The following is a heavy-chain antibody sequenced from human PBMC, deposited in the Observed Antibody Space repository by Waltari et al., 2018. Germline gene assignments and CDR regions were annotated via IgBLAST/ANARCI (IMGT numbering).Heavy chain of an antibody. CDR2: IWYDGNNE. CDR3: ARDKDYGGNSRLFDY. CDR1: GFTFNSHG. V-gene: IGHV3-33*01. J-gene: IGHJ4*02. Sequence: QVQLVESGGGVVQPGTSLRLSCAASGFTFNSHGMHWVRQAPGKGLEWVALIWYDGNNEYYADSVKGRFTISRDNSKNTLYLEMNSLRAEDTAVYYCARDKDYGGNSRLFDYWGQGTLVTVSS. D-gene: IGHD4-17*01.